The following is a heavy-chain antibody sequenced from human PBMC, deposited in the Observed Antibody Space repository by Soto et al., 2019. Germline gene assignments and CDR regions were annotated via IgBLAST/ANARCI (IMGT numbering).Heavy chain of an antibody. CDR3: AREMYYGLGSYYPDY. V-gene: IGHV4-34*01. J-gene: IGHJ4*02. Sequence: TSETLSLTCAVYGGAFSGYYWSWIRQPPGKGLEWIGEINHSGSTNNNPSLKSRVTISVDTSKNQFSLNLSSVTAADTAVYYCAREMYYGLGSYYPDYWGQGTLVTVSS. D-gene: IGHD3-10*01. CDR1: GGAFSGYY. CDR2: INHSGST.